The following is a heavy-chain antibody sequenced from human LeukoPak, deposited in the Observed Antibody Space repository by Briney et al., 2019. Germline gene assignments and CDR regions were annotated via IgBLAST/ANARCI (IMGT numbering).Heavy chain of an antibody. Sequence: SETLSLTCAVYGGSFSVYYWSWIRQPPGKGLEWIGEINHSGSTNYNPSLKSRVTISVDTSKNQFCLKLSSMTAADTAVYYCARRGVVPAASFDYWGQGTLVTVSS. V-gene: IGHV4-34*01. CDR3: ARRGVVPAASFDY. D-gene: IGHD2-2*01. CDR2: INHSGST. CDR1: GGSFSVYY. J-gene: IGHJ4*02.